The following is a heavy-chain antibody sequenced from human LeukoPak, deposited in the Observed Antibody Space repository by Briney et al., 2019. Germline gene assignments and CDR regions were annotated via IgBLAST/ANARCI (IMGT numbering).Heavy chain of an antibody. J-gene: IGHJ4*02. Sequence: GGSLRLSCAASGFTFSSHWMSWVRQAPGKGLEWVANISADGGDKYYVDSVKGRFTISRDKAKNALYLQVNSLRAEDTAVYYSARDIVAAGLFWDYWGQGTLVT. D-gene: IGHD6-13*01. V-gene: IGHV3-7*05. CDR3: ARDIVAAGLFWDY. CDR2: ISADGGDK. CDR1: GFTFSSHW.